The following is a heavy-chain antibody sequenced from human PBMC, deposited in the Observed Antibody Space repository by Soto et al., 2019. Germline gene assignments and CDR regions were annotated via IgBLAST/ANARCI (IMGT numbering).Heavy chain of an antibody. D-gene: IGHD3-9*01. CDR1: GGSISSYY. CDR2: GYYSGNT. CDR3: ASALSFHDVLTGRGWVFCFDY. J-gene: IGHJ4*02. V-gene: IGHV4-59*01. Sequence: QVRLQESGPGLVKPSATLSLTCTVSGGSISSYYWTWIRQPPGRGLEWLGAGYYSGNTNSNPSLKSRVTISVDTSRSQFSLELKSVTTADTAVYYWASALSFHDVLTGRGWVFCFDYWGQGARVTVSS.